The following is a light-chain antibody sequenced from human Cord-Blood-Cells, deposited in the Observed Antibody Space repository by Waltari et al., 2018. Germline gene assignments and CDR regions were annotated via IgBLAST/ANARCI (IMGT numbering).Light chain of an antibody. CDR3: SSYTSSSTWV. J-gene: IGLJ3*02. CDR2: EVS. Sequence: QSALTQPASVSGSPGQSITISCTGTSSDGGGYNYVPWYQQHPGKAPKLMIHEVSNRPSGVSNRFSGSKSGNTASLTISGLQAEDEADYYCSSYTSSSTWVFGGGTKLTVL. CDR1: SSDGGGYNY. V-gene: IGLV2-14*01.